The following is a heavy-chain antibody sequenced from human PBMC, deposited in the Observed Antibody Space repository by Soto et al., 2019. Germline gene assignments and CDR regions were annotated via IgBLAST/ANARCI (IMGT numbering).Heavy chain of an antibody. J-gene: IGHJ4*02. D-gene: IGHD2-21*02. CDR1: GFTFTHYG. V-gene: IGHV1-18*01. CDR3: ARAAPIVVVTAAPDY. CDR2: ISAYNGNT. Sequence: QVQLVQSGAEVKKPGASVKVSCKASGFTFTHYGFTWVRQAPGQGLEWMGWISAYNGNTNYTQILQGRVTMTTDTSTSTADMELRSLRSDDTAVYYCARAAPIVVVTAAPDYWGQGTLVTVSS.